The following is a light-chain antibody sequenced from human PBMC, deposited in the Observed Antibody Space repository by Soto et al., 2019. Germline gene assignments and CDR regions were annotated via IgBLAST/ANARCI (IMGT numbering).Light chain of an antibody. CDR1: QSLLHSNGYNY. Sequence: DIVMTQSPLSLPVTPGEPASISCRSSQSLLHSNGYNYLDWYLQKPGQSPQLLIYLGSNRASGVPDRFGGSGSGTDVTLKISRVEAEDVGVYYCMQALQSPYTGGQGTKLEIK. CDR2: LGS. CDR3: MQALQSPYT. V-gene: IGKV2-28*01. J-gene: IGKJ2*01.